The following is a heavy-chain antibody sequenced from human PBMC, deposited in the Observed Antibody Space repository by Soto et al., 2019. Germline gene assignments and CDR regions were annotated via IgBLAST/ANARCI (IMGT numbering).Heavy chain of an antibody. Sequence: SETLSLTCAVYGGSFSGYYWSWIRQPPGKGLEWIGEINHSGSTNYNPSLKSRVTISVDTSKNQFSLKLSSVTAADTAVYYCARELEYQLLSGLWLVDKKDNWFDPWGQGTLVTVSS. CDR3: ARELEYQLLSGLWLVDKKDNWFDP. CDR2: INHSGST. V-gene: IGHV4-34*01. CDR1: GGSFSGYY. J-gene: IGHJ5*02. D-gene: IGHD2-2*01.